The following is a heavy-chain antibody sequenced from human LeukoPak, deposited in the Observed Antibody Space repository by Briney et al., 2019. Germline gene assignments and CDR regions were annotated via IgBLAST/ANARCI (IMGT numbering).Heavy chain of an antibody. D-gene: IGHD3-3*01. V-gene: IGHV4-39*07. CDR3: ARGIGARIFGVDYFDY. CDR2: VHYSGGS. Sequence: PSETLSLTCTVSGGSISSSTYYWGWIRQSPGKGLEWTGSVHYSGGSYYSPTLKSRVTISLNTSKNQFSLKLSSVTAADTAVYYCARGIGARIFGVDYFDYWGQGTLVTVSS. CDR1: GGSISSSTYY. J-gene: IGHJ4*02.